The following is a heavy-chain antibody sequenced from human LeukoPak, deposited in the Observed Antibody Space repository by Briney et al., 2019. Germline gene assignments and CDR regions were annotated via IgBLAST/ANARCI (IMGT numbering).Heavy chain of an antibody. CDR1: GFTFSSYG. CDR3: ARAPFDY. CDR2: IRYDGSNK. V-gene: IGHV3-30*02. Sequence: GGSLRLSCAASGFTFSSYGMHWVRQAPGKGLEWVAFIRYDGSNKYYADSVEGRFTISRDNAKNSLYLQMNSLRAEDTAVYYCARAPFDYWGQGTLVTVSS. J-gene: IGHJ4*02.